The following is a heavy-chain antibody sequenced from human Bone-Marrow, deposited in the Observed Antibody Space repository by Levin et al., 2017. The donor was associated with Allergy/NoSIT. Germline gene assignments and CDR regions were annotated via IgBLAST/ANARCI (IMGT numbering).Heavy chain of an antibody. CDR3: ARVPYYYDSSGYYPDY. D-gene: IGHD3-22*01. Sequence: GGSLRLSCAASGFTFSSYWMSWVRQAPGKGLEWVANIKQDGSEKYYVDSVKGRFTISRDNAKNSLYLQMNSLRAEDTAVYYCARVPYYYDSSGYYPDYWGQGTLVTVSS. V-gene: IGHV3-7*01. CDR2: IKQDGSEK. CDR1: GFTFSSYW. J-gene: IGHJ4*02.